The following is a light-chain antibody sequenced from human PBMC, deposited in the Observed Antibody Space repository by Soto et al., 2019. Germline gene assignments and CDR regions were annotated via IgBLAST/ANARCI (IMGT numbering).Light chain of an antibody. CDR1: QSVSSSF. Sequence: IVLTQSPGTLSLSPGERATLSCRASQSVSSSFLAWYQQKPGQAPRLLIYGASTRATGIPARFSGSGSGTEFTLTISSLQPDDFATYYCQQYDSFSVTFGQGTKVDIK. J-gene: IGKJ1*01. CDR3: QQYDSFSVT. CDR2: GAS. V-gene: IGKV3-20*01.